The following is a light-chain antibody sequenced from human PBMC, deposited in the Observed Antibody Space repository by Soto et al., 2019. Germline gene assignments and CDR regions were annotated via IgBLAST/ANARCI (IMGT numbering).Light chain of an antibody. Sequence: EIVSTQSPGTLSLSPGERATLSCRASQRIRSTYLAWYQQKPGQAPRLLIYDGYSRATGSPDTFSGSGSGTDFTLTISRLEPEDFAVYYCQQYGSSPITFGQGTRLEIK. V-gene: IGKV3-20*01. CDR3: QQYGSSPIT. J-gene: IGKJ5*01. CDR2: DGY. CDR1: QRIRSTY.